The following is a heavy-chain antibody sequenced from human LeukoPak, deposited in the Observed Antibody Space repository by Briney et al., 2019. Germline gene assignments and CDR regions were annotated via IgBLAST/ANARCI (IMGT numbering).Heavy chain of an antibody. CDR3: ARVDSSGYYTFFDY. CDR2: IYNSGSP. Sequence: PSETLSLACTVSGGSISSHNWNWIRQPPGKGLEWIGDIYNSGSPNYNPSLNSRVTISVDTSKNQFSLKLSSVTAADTAVYYCARVDSSGYYTFFDYWGQGTLVTVSS. J-gene: IGHJ4*02. D-gene: IGHD3-22*01. CDR1: GGSISSHN. V-gene: IGHV4-59*11.